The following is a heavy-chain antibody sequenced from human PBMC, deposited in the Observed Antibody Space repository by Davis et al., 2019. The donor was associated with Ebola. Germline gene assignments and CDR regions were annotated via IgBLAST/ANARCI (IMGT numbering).Heavy chain of an antibody. J-gene: IGHJ4*02. CDR3: ARDGEHYSDLDY. CDR2: IKSDGSTK. CDR1: GFSFSSCW. D-gene: IGHD1-26*01. Sequence: GESLKISCVVSGFSFSSCWMHWVRQAPGKGLVWVSRIKSDGSTKSYADSVKGRFTISRDNAKNTLYLQMDSLRAEDTAVYYCARDGEHYSDLDYWGQGTLVTVSS. V-gene: IGHV3-74*01.